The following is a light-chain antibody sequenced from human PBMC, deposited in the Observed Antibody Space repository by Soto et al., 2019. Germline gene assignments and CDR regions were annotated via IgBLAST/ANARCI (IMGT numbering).Light chain of an antibody. J-gene: IGLJ2*01. CDR3: QAWDSNTVV. V-gene: IGLV3-1*01. Sequence: SYELTQPPSVSVSPGQTASITCSGDKLGDKYACWYQQKPGQSPVMVIYQDSKRPSGIPERFSGSNSGNTATLTISGTQAMDEADYSCQAWDSNTVVFAGGTKVTVL. CDR2: QDS. CDR1: KLGDKY.